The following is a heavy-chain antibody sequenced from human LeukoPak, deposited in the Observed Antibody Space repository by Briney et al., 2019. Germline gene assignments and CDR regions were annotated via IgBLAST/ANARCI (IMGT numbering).Heavy chain of an antibody. CDR1: AGSISSYY. CDR3: ARAAAYSSSWYWFDA. D-gene: IGHD6-13*01. CDR2: IYYSGTT. V-gene: IGHV4-59*01. Sequence: SENLSLTCTVSAGSISSYYWSWIRQPPGKGLEWMGYIYYSGTTNYNPSRKSGATISVATSKTQFSLKLRSVTAAETAVYYCARAAAYSSSWYWFDAGGGRTLVTV. J-gene: IGHJ5*02.